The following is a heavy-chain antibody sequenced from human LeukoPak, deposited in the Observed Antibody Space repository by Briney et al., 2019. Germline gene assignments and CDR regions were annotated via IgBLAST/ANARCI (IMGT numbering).Heavy chain of an antibody. CDR1: GYTFTDYF. J-gene: IGHJ3*02. CDR2: INPISGAT. V-gene: IGHV1-2*02. Sequence: GASVKVSCKASGYTFTDYFLHWVRQAPGQGLEWMGCINPISGATMSAQKFQGRVTMTRDTSITTAYMDLTGLTSDDTAMYYCARDPTTGTIRWAASDIWGQGTMVTVSS. CDR3: ARDPTTGTIRWAASDI. D-gene: IGHD1-1*01.